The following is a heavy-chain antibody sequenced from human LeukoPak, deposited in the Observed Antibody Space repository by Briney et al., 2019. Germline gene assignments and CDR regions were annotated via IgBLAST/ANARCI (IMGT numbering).Heavy chain of an antibody. V-gene: IGHV3-64D*06. D-gene: IGHD6-13*01. CDR3: VKPPRSGYSSSWLWDMVFDY. Sequence: SGGSLRLSCSASGFTFSSYAMHWVRQAPGKGLEYVSAISSNGGSTYYADSVKGRFTISRDNSKNTLYLQMSSLRAEDTAVYYCVKPPRSGYSSSWLWDMVFDYWGQGTLVTVSS. CDR1: GFTFSSYA. J-gene: IGHJ4*02. CDR2: ISSNGGST.